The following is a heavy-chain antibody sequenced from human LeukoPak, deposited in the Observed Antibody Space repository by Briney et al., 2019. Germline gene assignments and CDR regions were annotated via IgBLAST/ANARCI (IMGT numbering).Heavy chain of an antibody. CDR1: GYTFTSYG. Sequence: ASVKVSCKASGYTFTSYGISWVRQAPGQGLEWMGWIGAYNGNTNYAQKLQGRVTMTTDTSTSTAYMELRSLRSDDTAVYYCARVIVPGYCDSSGYYLDYYYGMDVWGQGTTVTVSS. CDR2: IGAYNGNT. J-gene: IGHJ6*02. CDR3: ARVIVPGYCDSSGYYLDYYYGMDV. V-gene: IGHV1-18*01. D-gene: IGHD3-22*01.